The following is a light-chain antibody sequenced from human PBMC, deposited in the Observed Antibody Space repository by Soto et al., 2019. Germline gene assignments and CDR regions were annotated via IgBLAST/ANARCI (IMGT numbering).Light chain of an antibody. V-gene: IGLV2-8*01. CDR2: EVT. Sequence: QSALTQPPSASGSPGQSVTISCTGTSSDVGAYNYVCWYQQHPGKAPKLIISEVTKRPSGVPDRFSGSKSGNTASLTVTGLQAEDEADYYCSSYAGSNNPWVFGGGTQLTV. CDR1: SSDVGAYNY. CDR3: SSYAGSNNPWV. J-gene: IGLJ3*02.